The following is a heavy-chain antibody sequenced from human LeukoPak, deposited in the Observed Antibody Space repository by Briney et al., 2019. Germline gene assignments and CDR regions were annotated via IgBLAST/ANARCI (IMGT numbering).Heavy chain of an antibody. CDR1: GFTLSSYD. CDR3: AKRWTVAGTLKSNPFDI. V-gene: IGHV3-23*01. CDR2: ISPSGSYI. Sequence: QTGGSLRLSCAASGFTLSSYDMNWVRQAPGKGLEWVPSISPSGSYIYYADSVRGRFTISRDNSKNTLYLQMNSLRAEDTAVYYCAKRWTVAGTLKSNPFDIWGQGTMVTVSS. D-gene: IGHD6-19*01. J-gene: IGHJ3*02.